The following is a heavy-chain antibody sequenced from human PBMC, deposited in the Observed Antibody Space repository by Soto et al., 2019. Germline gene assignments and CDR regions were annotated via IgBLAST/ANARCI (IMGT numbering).Heavy chain of an antibody. V-gene: IGHV2-5*02. J-gene: IGHJ6*02. CDR2: IYWDDDK. Sequence: QITLKESGPTLVKPTQTLTLTCTFSGFSRSTPAVSVGWIRQPPGKALEWLALIYWDDDKRYSPSLKSRLTITKDTAKNRVVLTLTNMDPVDAGTYYCAHTSDGDWIYYRGMDVWGPGTTVTVSS. CDR1: GFSRSTPAVS. CDR3: AHTSDGDWIYYRGMDV. D-gene: IGHD4-17*01.